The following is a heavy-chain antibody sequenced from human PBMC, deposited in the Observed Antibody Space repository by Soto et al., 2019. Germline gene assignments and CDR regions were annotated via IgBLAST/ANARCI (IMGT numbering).Heavy chain of an antibody. D-gene: IGHD4-17*01. J-gene: IGHJ4*02. CDR2: INPNSGGT. CDR1: GYTFTGYY. CDR3: ARSDYGDYVSRLFD. Sequence: ASVKVSCKASGYTFTGYYMHWVRQAPGQGLEWMGWINPNSGGTNYAQKFQGWVTMTRDTSISTAYMELSRLRSDDTAVYYCARSDYGDYVSRLFDWGQGTLVTVSS. V-gene: IGHV1-2*04.